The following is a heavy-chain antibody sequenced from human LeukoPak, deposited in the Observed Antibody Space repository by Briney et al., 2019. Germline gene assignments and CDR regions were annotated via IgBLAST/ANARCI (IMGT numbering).Heavy chain of an antibody. J-gene: IGHJ4*02. CDR3: ARWRGSTSERSDY. Sequence: GGSLRLSCTASGFTFSDYWMTWVRQARGEGLEWVANIKQDGSAKYYVDSVKGRFTISRDNAKNSLYLQMDSLRVEDTATYYCARWRGSTSERSDYWGQGTLVTVSS. CDR1: GFTFSDYW. CDR2: IKQDGSAK. V-gene: IGHV3-7*01. D-gene: IGHD2-2*01.